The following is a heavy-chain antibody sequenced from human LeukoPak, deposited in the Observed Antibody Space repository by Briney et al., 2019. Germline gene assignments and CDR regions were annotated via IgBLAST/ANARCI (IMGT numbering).Heavy chain of an antibody. J-gene: IGHJ4*02. CDR1: EFTFSSYA. V-gene: IGHV3-23*01. CDR2: MSGSGGST. Sequence: GGSLRLSCAASEFTFSSYAMNWVRQAPGKGLEWVSAMSGSGGSTYYADSVKGRFTISRDNAKNSLYLQMNSLRAEDTALYYCARADVLRYFDWLPQRGWAADYWGQGTLVTVSS. CDR3: ARADVLRYFDWLPQRGWAADY. D-gene: IGHD3-9*01.